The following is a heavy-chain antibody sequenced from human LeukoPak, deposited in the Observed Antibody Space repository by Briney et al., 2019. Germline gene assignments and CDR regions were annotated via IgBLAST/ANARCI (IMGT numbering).Heavy chain of an antibody. CDR2: IYNTGST. Sequence: SETLSLTCTVSGDSISSTNFYWGWLRQPPGKGLEWIGSIYNTGSTYYNPSLKSRVTISVDTSKNQFSLKLSSVTAADTAVYYCARDHATDYDYIWGSYRSAFDIWGQGTMVTVSS. CDR1: GDSISSTNFY. D-gene: IGHD3-16*02. J-gene: IGHJ3*02. V-gene: IGHV4-39*07. CDR3: ARDHATDYDYIWGSYRSAFDI.